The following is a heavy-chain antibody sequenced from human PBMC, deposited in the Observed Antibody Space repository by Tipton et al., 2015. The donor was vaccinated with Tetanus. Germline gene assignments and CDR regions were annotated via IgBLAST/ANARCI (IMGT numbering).Heavy chain of an antibody. Sequence: TLSLTCAVSGGSFTDFYWSWIRQVPGQGLAWIGEINHSRTANKNPSIKSRVTMSVDTSNRQFSLSLVSVTAADTGVYFCARRRNTWNRGGFDIWGQGALVIVSS. J-gene: IGHJ3*02. CDR2: INHSRTA. CDR1: GGSFTDFY. V-gene: IGHV4-34*01. CDR3: ARRRNTWNRGGFDI. D-gene: IGHD1-20*01.